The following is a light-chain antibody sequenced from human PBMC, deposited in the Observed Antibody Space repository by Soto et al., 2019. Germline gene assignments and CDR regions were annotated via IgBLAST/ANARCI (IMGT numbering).Light chain of an antibody. Sequence: QSVLTQPPSVSGAPGQRVTISCTGSSSNVGAGYDVHWYQQLPGTAPKLLIYGNSNRPSGVPDRFSGSTSGTSASLAITGLQAEEEADDYCQSYDRSLSGSVVFGGGTKLTVL. J-gene: IGLJ2*01. CDR2: GNS. CDR3: QSYDRSLSGSVV. V-gene: IGLV1-40*01. CDR1: SSNVGAGYD.